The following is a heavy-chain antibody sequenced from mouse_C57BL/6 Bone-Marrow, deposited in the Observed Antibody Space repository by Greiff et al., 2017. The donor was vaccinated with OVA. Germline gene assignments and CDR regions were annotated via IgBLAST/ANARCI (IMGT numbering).Heavy chain of an antibody. V-gene: IGHV2-5*01. CDR2: IWRGGST. Sequence: VQLVESGPGLVQPSQSLSITCTVSGFSLTSYGVHWVRQSPGKGLEWLGVIWRGGSTDYNAAFMSRLSITKDNSKSQVFFKMNSLQADDTAIYYGAKNYDYGSRTPFAYWGQGTLVTVSA. D-gene: IGHD1-1*01. CDR1: GFSLTSYG. J-gene: IGHJ3*01. CDR3: AKNYDYGSRTPFAY.